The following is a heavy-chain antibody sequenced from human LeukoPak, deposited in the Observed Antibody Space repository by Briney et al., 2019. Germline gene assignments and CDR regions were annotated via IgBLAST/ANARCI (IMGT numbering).Heavy chain of an antibody. D-gene: IGHD3-9*01. CDR1: GYTFTGYY. V-gene: IGHV1-2*02. J-gene: IGHJ4*02. Sequence: ASVKVSCKASGYTFTGYYMHWVRQAPGQGLEWMGWINPNSGGTNYAQKFQGRVTMTRDTSISTAYMERSRLRSDDTAVYYCARGRSRYFDWLLPEPYFDYWGQGTLVTVSS. CDR2: INPNSGGT. CDR3: ARGRSRYFDWLLPEPYFDY.